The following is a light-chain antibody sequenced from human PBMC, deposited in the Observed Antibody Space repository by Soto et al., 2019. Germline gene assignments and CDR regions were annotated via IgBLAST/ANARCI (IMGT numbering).Light chain of an antibody. V-gene: IGLV1-51*02. Sequence: QSVLTQPPSVSAAPGQKVTISCSGSTSNIGSNYVSWYQQLPGTAPKLLIYENNKRPSGIPDRFSGSKSGTSATLGITGLQTGYEADYYCGTWDNSLRAGVFGGGTQVTLL. CDR3: GTWDNSLRAGV. CDR1: TSNIGSNY. J-gene: IGLJ3*02. CDR2: ENN.